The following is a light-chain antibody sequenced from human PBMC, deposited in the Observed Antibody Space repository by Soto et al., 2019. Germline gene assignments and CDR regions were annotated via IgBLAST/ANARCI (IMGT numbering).Light chain of an antibody. J-gene: IGLJ2*01. Sequence: QSALTQPPSASGSPGQSVTISCTGTSSDVGGYNYVSWYQQHPGKAPKFMIYEVIKRPSGVPARFSGSKSGTTASLTVSGLHGDDEADYYCSSYAGSNNPVIFGGGTKVTVL. CDR3: SSYAGSNNPVI. V-gene: IGLV2-8*01. CDR2: EVI. CDR1: SSDVGGYNY.